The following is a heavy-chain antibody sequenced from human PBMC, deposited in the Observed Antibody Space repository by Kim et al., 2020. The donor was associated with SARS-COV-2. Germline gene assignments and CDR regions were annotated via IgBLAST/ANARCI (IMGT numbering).Heavy chain of an antibody. Sequence: GGSLRLSCAASGFSVRNYWMHWVRQAPGKGLVWVSYITGDGSEVSYADSVKGRFTISRDNAKNTLYLQMNSLRVEDMAVYYCGRGGVPGAMDYWGQGTLVTVSS. CDR3: GRGGVPGAMDY. CDR1: GFSVRNYW. J-gene: IGHJ4*02. V-gene: IGHV3-74*01. D-gene: IGHD2-2*01. CDR2: ITGDGSEV.